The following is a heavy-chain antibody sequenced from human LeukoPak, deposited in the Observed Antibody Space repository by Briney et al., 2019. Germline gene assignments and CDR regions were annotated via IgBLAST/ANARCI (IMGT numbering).Heavy chain of an antibody. Sequence: SGTLSLTCAVSGGSISSSHWWSWVRQPPGKGLEWIGEIYHSGRTSYNPSLKSRVTISVDTSKNQFSLKLSSVTAADTAVFYCARAYAGYFDYWGQETLVTVSS. V-gene: IGHV4-4*02. J-gene: IGHJ4*02. CDR2: IYHSGRT. CDR3: ARAYAGYFDY. CDR1: GGSISSSHW. D-gene: IGHD4-17*01.